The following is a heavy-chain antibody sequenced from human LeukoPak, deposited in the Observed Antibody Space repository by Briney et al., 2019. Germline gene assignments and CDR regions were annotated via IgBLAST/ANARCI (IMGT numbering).Heavy chain of an antibody. J-gene: IGHJ4*02. V-gene: IGHV3-23*01. CDR3: ARDDSTNFDY. Sequence: GGSLRLSCAASGFTFSNYAMSWVRQAPGKGLEWVSAISGSGGATYYADSVKGRFTISRDNAKNSLYLQMNSLRAEDTAVYYCARDDSTNFDYWGQGTLVTVSS. D-gene: IGHD3-22*01. CDR2: ISGSGGAT. CDR1: GFTFSNYA.